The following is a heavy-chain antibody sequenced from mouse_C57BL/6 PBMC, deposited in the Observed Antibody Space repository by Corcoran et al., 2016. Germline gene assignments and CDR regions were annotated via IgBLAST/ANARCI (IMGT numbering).Heavy chain of an antibody. V-gene: IGHV8-12*01. CDR3: ARRGYYGSSLYGYVDV. CDR1: GFSLSTSGMG. J-gene: IGHJ1*03. Sequence: QVTLKESGPGILQSSQTLSLTCSFSGFSLSTSGMGVSWIRQPSGKGLEWLAHIYWDDDKRYNPSLKSRLTISKDTSRNQVFLKITSVDTADTATYYCARRGYYGSSLYGYVDVWGTGTTVTVSS. CDR2: IYWDDDK. D-gene: IGHD1-1*01.